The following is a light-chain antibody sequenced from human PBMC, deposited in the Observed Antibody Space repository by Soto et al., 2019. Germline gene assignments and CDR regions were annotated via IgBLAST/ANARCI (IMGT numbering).Light chain of an antibody. CDR3: SSYTSSSTVV. CDR2: DVS. J-gene: IGLJ3*02. V-gene: IGLV2-14*03. Sequence: QSALTQPASVSGSPGQSITISCTGTSSDVGRYNYVSWYQQHPGKAPKLMIYDVSIRPSGVSDRFSGSKSGNTAPLTISGLQAEDEADYYCSSYTSSSTVVFGGGTKLTVL. CDR1: SSDVGRYNY.